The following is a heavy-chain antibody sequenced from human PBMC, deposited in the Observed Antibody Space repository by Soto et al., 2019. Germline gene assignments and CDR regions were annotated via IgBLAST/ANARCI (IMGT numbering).Heavy chain of an antibody. D-gene: IGHD6-19*01. V-gene: IGHV1-69*01. CDR1: GGTFSSYA. CDR2: IIPIFGTA. Sequence: QVQLVQSGAAVKKHGSSVKVSCKASGGTFSSYAISWVRQAPGQGLEWMGGIIPIFGTANYAQKFQRRVTITADESTSTYYMELSRLRSEDTAVYYCAKAGYSSGFLGSGIWGQGTMVTVSS. CDR3: AKAGYSSGFLGSGI. J-gene: IGHJ3*02.